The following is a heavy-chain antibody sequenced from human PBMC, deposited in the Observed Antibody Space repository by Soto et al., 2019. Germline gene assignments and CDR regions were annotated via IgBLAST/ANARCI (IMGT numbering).Heavy chain of an antibody. V-gene: IGHV1-3*04. CDR1: GYNFTDCA. CDR3: AEESDNSNRYLDS. CDR2: INTGIGNT. D-gene: IGHD6-13*01. Sequence: APVKVSSKASGYNFTDCAIQWVRQAPGQRLEWMGWINTGIGNTKYSQKFQGRLTISRDTSAGTAYMELSSLTSADTAIYFCAEESDNSNRYLDSWSQGTRVPVSS. J-gene: IGHJ4*02.